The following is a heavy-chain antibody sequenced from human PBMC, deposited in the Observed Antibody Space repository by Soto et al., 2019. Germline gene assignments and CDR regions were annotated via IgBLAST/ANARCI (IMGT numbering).Heavy chain of an antibody. J-gene: IGHJ6*02. D-gene: IGHD5-18*01. CDR3: AKDRYSHYYYGMDV. CDR2: ISWNSGSI. V-gene: IGHV3-9*01. CDR1: GFTFDDYA. Sequence: EVQLVESGGGLVQPGRSLRLSCAASGFTFDDYAMHWVRQAPGKGLEWVSGISWNSGSIGYADSVKGRFTISRDNAKNSLYLQMNRLRAEDTALYYCAKDRYSHYYYGMDVWGQGTTVTVSS.